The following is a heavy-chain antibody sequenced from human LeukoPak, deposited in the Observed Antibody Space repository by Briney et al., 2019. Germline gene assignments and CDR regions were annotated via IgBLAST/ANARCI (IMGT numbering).Heavy chain of an antibody. Sequence: GGSLRLSCAASGFTFSSYSMNWVRQAPGKGLEWVSSISSSSSYIYYADSVKGRFTISRDNAKNSLYLQMNSLRAEDTAVYCCARDYSGSYYGDAFDIWGQGTMVTVSS. V-gene: IGHV3-21*01. D-gene: IGHD1-26*01. CDR1: GFTFSSYS. CDR3: ARDYSGSYYGDAFDI. J-gene: IGHJ3*02. CDR2: ISSSSSYI.